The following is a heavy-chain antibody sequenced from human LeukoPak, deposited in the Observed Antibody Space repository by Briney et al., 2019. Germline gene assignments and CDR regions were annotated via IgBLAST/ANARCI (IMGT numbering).Heavy chain of an antibody. CDR1: GFTFSSSA. V-gene: IGHV1-58*02. Sequence: ASVKVSCKASGFTFSSSAMQWVRQARGQCLAWIGWIVVGSGNTNYAQKFQERVTITRDMSTSTAYMELSSLRSEDTALYYCATYDSSGLLDFWGQGTRVTVSS. CDR2: IVVGSGNT. D-gene: IGHD3-22*01. CDR3: ATYDSSGLLDF. J-gene: IGHJ4*02.